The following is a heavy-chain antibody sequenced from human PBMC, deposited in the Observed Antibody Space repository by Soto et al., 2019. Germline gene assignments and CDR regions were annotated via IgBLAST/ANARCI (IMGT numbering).Heavy chain of an antibody. CDR2: IYYSGST. Sequence: SETLSLTCTVSGGSISSSSYYWGWIRQPPGKGLEWIGSIYYSGSTYYNPSLKSRVTISVDTSKTQFSLNLNSVTAADTAVYYCAREKGAGTYMGFDYWGQGTLVTVSS. D-gene: IGHD3-10*01. CDR1: GGSISSSSYY. J-gene: IGHJ4*02. V-gene: IGHV4-39*07. CDR3: AREKGAGTYMGFDY.